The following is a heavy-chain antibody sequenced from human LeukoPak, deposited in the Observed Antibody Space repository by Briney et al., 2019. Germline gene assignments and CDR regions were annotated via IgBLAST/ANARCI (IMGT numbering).Heavy chain of an antibody. D-gene: IGHD6-19*01. CDR2: IKQDGSEK. J-gene: IGHJ4*02. CDR1: GFTFSSYW. Sequence: GGSLRLSCAASGFTFSSYWMSWVRQAPGKGLEWVANIKQDGSEKYYVDSVKGRSTISRDNAKNSLYLQMNSLRSEDTAVYYCAAAIYTSGWCDYWGQGTLVTVSS. CDR3: AAAIYTSGWCDY. V-gene: IGHV3-7*03.